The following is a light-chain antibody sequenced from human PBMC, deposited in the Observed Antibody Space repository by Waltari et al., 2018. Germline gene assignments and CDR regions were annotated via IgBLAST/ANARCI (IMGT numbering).Light chain of an antibody. CDR1: QSVSSY. CDR3: QQRSNWPPSIT. Sequence: EIVFTQSPATLSLSPGERATLSCRASQSVSSYLAWYQQKPGQAPRLFIYDASNRATGIPARFSGSGSGTDFTLTISSLEPEDFAVYYCQQRSNWPPSITFGQGTRLEIK. J-gene: IGKJ5*01. V-gene: IGKV3-11*01. CDR2: DAS.